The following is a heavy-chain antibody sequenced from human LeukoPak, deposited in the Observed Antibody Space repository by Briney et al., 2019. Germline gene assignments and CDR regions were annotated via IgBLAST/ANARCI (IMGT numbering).Heavy chain of an antibody. D-gene: IGHD2-2*01. Sequence: GGSLRLSCASSGFTFNSYAMNWVRKAPGKGLEWVSGISGSGGSTHYADSVKGRFTISRDNSENTLYLQMNSLRAEDTAVYYCAKDSKYCCSTSCYYYFDYWGQGTLVTVSS. J-gene: IGHJ4*02. CDR1: GFTFNSYA. V-gene: IGHV3-23*01. CDR3: AKDSKYCCSTSCYYYFDY. CDR2: ISGSGGST.